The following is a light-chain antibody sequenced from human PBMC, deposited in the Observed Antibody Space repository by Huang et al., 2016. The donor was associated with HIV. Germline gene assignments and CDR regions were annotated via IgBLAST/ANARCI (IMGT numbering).Light chain of an antibody. Sequence: DIVMTQSPLSLPVTPGEPASISCRSSQSLLHSNGYNYLDWYLQKPGQSLQLLIALGSNRASGVPDRFSGSGSGTDFTLKISRVEAEDVGVYDCLQAIQIPPTFGQGTKLEIK. CDR2: LGS. CDR3: LQAIQIPPT. J-gene: IGKJ2*01. V-gene: IGKV2-28*01. CDR1: QSLLHSNGYNY.